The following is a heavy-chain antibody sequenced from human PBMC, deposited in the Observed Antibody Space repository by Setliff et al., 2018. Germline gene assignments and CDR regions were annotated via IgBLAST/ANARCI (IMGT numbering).Heavy chain of an antibody. Sequence: SETLSLTCNVSGGSASSGYYYWDWIRQPPGKGLEWIGTVYYTGRTYYNPSLKSRVTIAVDAPDNRFSLKLRSVTAADTAVYYCARAPNDLGVDWLFNNYFDYWGHGTLVTVSS. CDR2: VYYTGRT. J-gene: IGHJ4*01. V-gene: IGHV4-39*02. CDR1: GGSASSGYYY. D-gene: IGHD3-9*01. CDR3: ARAPNDLGVDWLFNNYFDY.